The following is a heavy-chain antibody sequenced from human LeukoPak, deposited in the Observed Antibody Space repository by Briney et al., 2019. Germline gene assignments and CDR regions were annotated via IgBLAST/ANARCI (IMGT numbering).Heavy chain of an antibody. CDR1: GFTFSSYW. CDR2: IKQDGSEK. V-gene: IGHV3-7*01. Sequence: GGSLRLSCAASGFTFSSYWMSWVRQAPGKGLEWVANIKQDGSEKYYVDSVKGRFTISRDNAKNSLYLQMNSLRAEDTAVYYCARDNIAAAGIDAFDIWGQGTMVTVSS. J-gene: IGHJ3*02. CDR3: ARDNIAAAGIDAFDI. D-gene: IGHD6-13*01.